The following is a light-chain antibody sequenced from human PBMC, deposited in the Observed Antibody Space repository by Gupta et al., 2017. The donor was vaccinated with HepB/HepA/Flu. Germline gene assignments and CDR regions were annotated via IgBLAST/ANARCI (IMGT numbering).Light chain of an antibody. CDR2: SNN. CDR3: AAWDDSLNGVI. J-gene: IGLJ2*01. CDR1: NPNIGNNN. V-gene: IGLV1-44*01. Sequence: QSVLTQPPSASGTPGQRVTISCSGSNPNIGNNNVNWYQQLPGTAPKLLIYSNNQRPSGVPDRFSGSKSGTSASLAISGLQSEDEADYYCAAWDDSLNGVIFGGGTTVTVL.